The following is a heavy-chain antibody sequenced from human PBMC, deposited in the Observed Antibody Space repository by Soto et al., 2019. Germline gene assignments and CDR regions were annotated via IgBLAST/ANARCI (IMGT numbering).Heavy chain of an antibody. CDR3: TGDASRDSSARGWFDP. D-gene: IGHD6-13*01. J-gene: IGHJ5*02. Sequence: GGSLRLSCAASGFTFRSFTMNWVRQAPGKGLEWVSTISSNSAYIYYTDALRGRSTISRDNAKNSLHLQMNSLRAEDTAVYYCTGDASRDSSARGWFDPWGPGTLVTVSS. V-gene: IGHV3-21*01. CDR2: ISSNSAYI. CDR1: GFTFRSFT.